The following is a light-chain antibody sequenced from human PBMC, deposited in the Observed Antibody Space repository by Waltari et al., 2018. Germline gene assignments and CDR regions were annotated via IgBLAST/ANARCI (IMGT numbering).Light chain of an antibody. J-gene: IGKJ2*01. V-gene: IGKV3-15*01. Sequence: EIVMTQSPVTLSVSPGGGATLPCRASRAIASNVAWYQQRPGQPLRLLIFDASTRATGIPERFSGSWAGPEFTPTISSLQSEDSAVYFCQQFNTGYSFGQGTKLEI. CDR3: QQFNTGYS. CDR1: RAIASN. CDR2: DAS.